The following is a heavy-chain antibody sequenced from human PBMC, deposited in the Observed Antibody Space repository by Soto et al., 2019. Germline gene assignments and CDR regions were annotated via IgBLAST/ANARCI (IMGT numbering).Heavy chain of an antibody. Sequence: EVQLVESGGGLVKPGGSLRLSCAASGFTFSSYNLNWVRQAPGEGLEWVSSISSGSTYKYYADSVKGRFTTSRDNAKKSLYLQMNSLRAEDTAVYYCVRGPDPFDYWGQGTLVTVSS. CDR3: VRGPDPFDY. V-gene: IGHV3-21*01. CDR1: GFTFSSYN. J-gene: IGHJ4*02. CDR2: ISSGSTYK.